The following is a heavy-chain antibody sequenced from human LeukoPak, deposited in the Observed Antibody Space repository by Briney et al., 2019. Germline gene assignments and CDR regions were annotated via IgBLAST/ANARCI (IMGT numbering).Heavy chain of an antibody. V-gene: IGHV1-2*06. CDR3: AASTYNWNPSVMDV. D-gene: IGHD1-20*01. CDR1: GYTFPSYF. Sequence: ASVKVSCKASGYTFPSYFMHWVRQAPGQGLEWMGRINPNSGGTNYAQKFQGRVTMTRDTSISTAYMELSRLRSDDTAVYYCAASTYNWNPSVMDVWGQGTTVTVSS. J-gene: IGHJ6*02. CDR2: INPNSGGT.